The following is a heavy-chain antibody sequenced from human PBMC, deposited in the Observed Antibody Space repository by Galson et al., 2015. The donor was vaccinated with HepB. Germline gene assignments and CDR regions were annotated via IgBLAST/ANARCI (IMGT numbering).Heavy chain of an antibody. J-gene: IGHJ3*02. CDR3: ARERDSSGWMRAFDI. V-gene: IGHV1-69*13. CDR1: GGTFSSYA. Sequence: SVKVSCKASGGTFSSYAISWVRQAPGQGLEWMGGIIPIFGTANYAQKFQGRVTITADESTSTAYMELSSLRSEDTAVYYCARERDSSGWMRAFDIWGQGTMVTVSS. CDR2: IIPIFGTA. D-gene: IGHD6-19*01.